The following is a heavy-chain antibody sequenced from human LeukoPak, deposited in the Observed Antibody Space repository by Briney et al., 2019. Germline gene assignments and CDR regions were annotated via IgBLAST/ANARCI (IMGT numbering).Heavy chain of an antibody. CDR1: GYSISSGYY. CDR2: IYHSGST. CDR3: ARHIYCGSGSYYNELFDY. Sequence: PSETLSLTCAVSGYSISSGYYWGWIRQPPGKGLEWIGSIYHSGSTYYNPSLKSRVTISVDTSKNQFSLKLSSVTAADTAVYYCARHIYCGSGSYYNELFDYWGQGTLVTVSS. D-gene: IGHD3-10*01. J-gene: IGHJ4*02. V-gene: IGHV4-38-2*01.